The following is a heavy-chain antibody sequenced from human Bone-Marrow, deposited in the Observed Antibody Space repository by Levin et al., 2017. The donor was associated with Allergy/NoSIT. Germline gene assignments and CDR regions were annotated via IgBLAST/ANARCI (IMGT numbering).Heavy chain of an antibody. Sequence: PGGSLRLSCAASGFVFGNYDVHWVRQAPGKGLEWVASMSYDGKKNDFADSVKGRFAISRDNSKSILFLQMNTLRGDDTALYYCTREIHLPRYDGNDFAFDVWGQGTMVTVSS. J-gene: IGHJ3*01. CDR1: GFVFGNYD. V-gene: IGHV3-30*09. CDR3: TREIHLPRYDGNDFAFDV. CDR2: MSYDGKKN. D-gene: IGHD1-1*01.